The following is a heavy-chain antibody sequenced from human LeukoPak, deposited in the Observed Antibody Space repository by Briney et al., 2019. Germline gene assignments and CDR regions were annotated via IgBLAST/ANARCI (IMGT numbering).Heavy chain of an antibody. CDR3: ARSIGYYYIMDV. Sequence: GGSLRLSCVAYGFTLTDYYMSWIRQAPGRGLEWVSDISGSGRNVYYGDSVKGRFTISRDNAKNSLYLQMNNLRAEDTAVYYCARSIGYYYIMDVWGQGTTVTVSS. V-gene: IGHV3-11*01. CDR1: GFTLTDYY. CDR2: ISGSGRNV. D-gene: IGHD3-22*01. J-gene: IGHJ6*02.